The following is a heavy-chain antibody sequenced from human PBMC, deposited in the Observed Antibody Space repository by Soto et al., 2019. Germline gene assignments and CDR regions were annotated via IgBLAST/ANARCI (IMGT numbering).Heavy chain of an antibody. CDR2: IWYDGSDK. J-gene: IGHJ3*02. D-gene: IGHD2-2*02. CDR1: GFTLSSNG. V-gene: IGHV3-33*01. CDR3: ARDRYPHLPPEAVDI. Sequence: GGSLRLSCAASGFTLSSNGMHWVRQAPGKGLEWVAFIWYDGSDKYYADSVKGRFTISRDNSKNTLYLQMNSLRAEDTAVYYCARDRYPHLPPEAVDICAERTLVTVS.